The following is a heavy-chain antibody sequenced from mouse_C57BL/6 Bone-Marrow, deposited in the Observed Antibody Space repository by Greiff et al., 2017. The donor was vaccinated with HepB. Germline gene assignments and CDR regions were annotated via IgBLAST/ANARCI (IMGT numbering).Heavy chain of an antibody. CDR3: AIREGWLLPYYFDY. CDR1: GYTFTSYW. CDR2: IHPNSGST. V-gene: IGHV1-64*01. D-gene: IGHD2-3*01. J-gene: IGHJ2*01. Sequence: VQLKQPGAELVKPGASVKLSCKASGYTFTSYWMHWVKQRPGQGLEWIGMIHPNSGSTNYNEKFKSKATLTVDKSSSTAYMQLSSLTSEDSAVYYCAIREGWLLPYYFDYWGQGTTLTVSS.